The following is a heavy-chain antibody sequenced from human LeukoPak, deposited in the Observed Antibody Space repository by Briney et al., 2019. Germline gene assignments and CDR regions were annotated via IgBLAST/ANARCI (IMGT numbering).Heavy chain of an antibody. CDR1: GFTFSSYS. D-gene: IGHD3-22*01. J-gene: IGHJ4*02. CDR2: ISSSSSYI. V-gene: IGHV3-21*04. CDR3: AKVYSSGYYYVDY. Sequence: GGSLRLSCAASGFTFSSYSMNWVRQAPGKGLEWVSSISSSSSYIYYADSVKGRFTISRDNSKNTLYLQMNSLRAEDTAAYYCAKVYSSGYYYVDYWGQGTLVTVSS.